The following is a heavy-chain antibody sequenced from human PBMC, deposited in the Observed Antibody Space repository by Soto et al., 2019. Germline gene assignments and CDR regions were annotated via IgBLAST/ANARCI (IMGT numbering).Heavy chain of an antibody. J-gene: IGHJ5*02. V-gene: IGHV1-69*13. CDR1: GGTFSSYA. CDR3: ARGVYCTNGVCYKLGAP. Sequence: GASVKVSCKASGGTFSSYAISWVRQAPGQGLEWMGGIIPIFGTANYAQKFQGRVTITADESTSTAYMELSSLRSEDTAVYYCARGVYCTNGVCYKLGAPWGQGTLVTGSS. CDR2: IIPIFGTA. D-gene: IGHD2-8*01.